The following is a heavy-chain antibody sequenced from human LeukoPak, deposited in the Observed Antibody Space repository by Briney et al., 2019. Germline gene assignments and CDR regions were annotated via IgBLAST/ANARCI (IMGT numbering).Heavy chain of an antibody. V-gene: IGHV4-59*08. CDR2: ISHRGDT. J-gene: IGHJ3*02. D-gene: IGHD3-22*01. CDR1: GGSISAYF. Sequence: SETLSLTCTVSGGSISAYFWSWIRRPPGKGLEWVGYISHRGDTNYSPSLKSRVTISVDTSKNQISLNLGSVTAADTAVYYCARPNYESSGHDAFDIWGRGTMVTVSS. CDR3: ARPNYESSGHDAFDI.